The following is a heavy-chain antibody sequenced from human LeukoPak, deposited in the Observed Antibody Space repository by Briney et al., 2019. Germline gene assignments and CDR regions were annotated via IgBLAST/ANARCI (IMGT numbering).Heavy chain of an antibody. CDR2: IYYSGST. V-gene: IGHV4-59*01. CDR3: AREVITMVRGVINWYFDL. J-gene: IGHJ2*01. CDR1: GGSISSYY. D-gene: IGHD3-10*01. Sequence: KPSGTLSLTCTVSGGSISSYYWGWIRGPPGEGLEWIGDIYYSGSTNYNPSLKSRVTISVDTSKNQFSLKLSSVTAADTAVYYCAREVITMVRGVINWYFDLWGRGTLVTVSS.